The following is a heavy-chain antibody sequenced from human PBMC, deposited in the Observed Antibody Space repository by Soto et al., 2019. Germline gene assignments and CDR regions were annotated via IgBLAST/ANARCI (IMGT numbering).Heavy chain of an antibody. CDR2: IIPIFGTA. V-gene: IGHV1-69*01. CDR3: ARGHVDIVVPWFDP. Sequence: QVQLVQSGAEVKKPGSSVKVSCKASGGTFSSYAISWVRQAPGQGLEWMGGIIPIFGTANYAQKFQGRVTITADDATSTAYMELSSLRSEDTAVYYCARGHVDIVVPWFDPWGQGTLVTVSS. D-gene: IGHD5-12*01. CDR1: GGTFSSYA. J-gene: IGHJ5*02.